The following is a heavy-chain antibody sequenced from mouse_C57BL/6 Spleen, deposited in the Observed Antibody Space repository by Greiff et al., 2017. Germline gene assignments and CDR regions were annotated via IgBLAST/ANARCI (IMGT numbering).Heavy chain of an antibody. J-gene: IGHJ3*01. Sequence: EVQLQQSVAELVRPGASVKLSCTASGFNIKNTYMPWVKQRPEQGLEWIGRIDPANGNTKYAPKLQGQATITADTSSNTAYLQLSSLTSEDTAIYYCAPQSLLWSFAYGGQGTLVTVSA. CDR2: IDPANGNT. D-gene: IGHD2-10*01. CDR3: APQSLLWSFAY. V-gene: IGHV14-3*01. CDR1: GFNIKNTY.